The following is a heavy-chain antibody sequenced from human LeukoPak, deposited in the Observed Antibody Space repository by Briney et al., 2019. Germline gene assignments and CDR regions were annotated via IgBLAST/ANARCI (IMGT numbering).Heavy chain of an antibody. D-gene: IGHD3-22*01. CDR2: IYPGDSDT. J-gene: IGHJ4*02. Sequence: GESLKISCKGSGYSFTSYWIGWVRQMPGKVLEWIGIIYPGDSDTRYSPSFQGQVTISADKSISTAYLQWSSLKASDTAMYYCARRPYYDSSGFFDYWGQGTLVTVSS. V-gene: IGHV5-51*01. CDR3: ARRPYYDSSGFFDY. CDR1: GYSFTSYW.